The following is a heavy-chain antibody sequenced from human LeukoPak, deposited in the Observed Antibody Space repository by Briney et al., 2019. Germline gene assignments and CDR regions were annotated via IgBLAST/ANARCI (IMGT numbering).Heavy chain of an antibody. Sequence: SETLSLTCTVSGGSISSGSYYWSWILQPAGKGLEWIGRIYTRGSTNYNPSLKSRVTISVDTSKNQFSLKLSSVTAADTAVYYGTRELYYDSSGYYFSFDYWGQGTLVTVSS. CDR3: TRELYYDSSGYYFSFDY. J-gene: IGHJ4*02. CDR2: IYTRGST. D-gene: IGHD3-22*01. V-gene: IGHV4-61*02. CDR1: GGSISSGSYY.